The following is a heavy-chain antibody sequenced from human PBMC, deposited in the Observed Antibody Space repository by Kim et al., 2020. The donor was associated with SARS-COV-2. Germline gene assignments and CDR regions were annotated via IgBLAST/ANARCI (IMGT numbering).Heavy chain of an antibody. D-gene: IGHD3-3*01. Sequence: SETLSLTCTVSGGSISSGGYYWSWIRQHPGKGLEWIGYIYYSGSTSYNPSLKSRVTISVDPSKNQFSLNLSSVTSPDTAVDYGPRALGVPTFGVSFINW. CDR2: IYYSGST. CDR1: GGSISSGGYY. J-gene: IGHJ5*01. V-gene: IGHV4-31*03. CDR3: PRALGVPTFGVSFINW.